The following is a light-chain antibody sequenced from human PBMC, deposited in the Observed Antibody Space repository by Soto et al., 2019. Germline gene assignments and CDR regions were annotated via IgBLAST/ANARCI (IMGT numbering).Light chain of an antibody. J-gene: IGKJ1*01. CDR3: QQYNTDSALT. V-gene: IGKV1-5*03. CDR2: KAS. Sequence: DIQMTQSPSTLSASVGDRVTITCRASQSISSWLAWYQQKPGKAPKLLIYKASNLESGVPSRFSGSGSGTEFTLTISALQPSDFASYYCQQYNTDSALTFGQGTKVEIK. CDR1: QSISSW.